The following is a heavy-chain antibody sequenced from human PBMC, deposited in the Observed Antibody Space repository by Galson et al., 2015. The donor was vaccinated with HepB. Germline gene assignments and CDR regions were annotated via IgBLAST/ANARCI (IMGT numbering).Heavy chain of an antibody. D-gene: IGHD2-15*01. CDR1: GFSFSNYD. CDR3: TKGDEIYCVGGSCRGLDS. Sequence: SLRLSCAASGFSFSNYDMYWVRQAPGKGLESVSSISGSGGTTYYADAVKGRLTISRDNSKYTLYLQMNSLRAEDTAVYYCTKGDEIYCVGGSCRGLDSWGQGTMVTVSS. V-gene: IGHV3-23*01. J-gene: IGHJ3*02. CDR2: ISGSGGTT.